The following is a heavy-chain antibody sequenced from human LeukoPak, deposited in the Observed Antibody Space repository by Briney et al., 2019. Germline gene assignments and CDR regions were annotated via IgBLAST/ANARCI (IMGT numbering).Heavy chain of an antibody. V-gene: IGHV4-39*01. D-gene: IGHD3-9*01. J-gene: IGHJ4*02. Sequence: SETLSLTCTVSGGSITGKNDYWGWIRQTPGKGLEWIGTVFHTGITHYNPSLKSRISMAVDTSKNQFSLNLNSVTAADTALYYCARHGILTDHSVRFWGQGILVTVSA. CDR2: VFHTGIT. CDR1: GGSITGKNDY. CDR3: ARHGILTDHSVRF.